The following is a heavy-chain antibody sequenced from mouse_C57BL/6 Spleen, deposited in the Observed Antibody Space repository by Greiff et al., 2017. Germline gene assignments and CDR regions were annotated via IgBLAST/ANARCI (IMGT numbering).Heavy chain of an antibody. CDR2: IDPETGGT. J-gene: IGHJ3*01. Sequence: QVQLQQSGAELVRPGASVTLSCKASGYTFTDYEMHWVKQTPVHGLEWIGAIDPETGGTAYNQKFKGKATLTADKSSSTAYMQLSSLTYEDSAVYYCARRSNYPGFAYWGQGTLVTVSA. D-gene: IGHD2-5*01. V-gene: IGHV1-15*01. CDR1: GYTFTDYE. CDR3: ARRSNYPGFAY.